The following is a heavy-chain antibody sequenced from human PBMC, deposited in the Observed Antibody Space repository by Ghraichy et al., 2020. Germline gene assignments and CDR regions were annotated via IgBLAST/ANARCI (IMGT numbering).Heavy chain of an antibody. D-gene: IGHD3-22*01. J-gene: IGHJ6*02. V-gene: IGHV1-69*06. CDR3: ARVPQFFYDRSDYNIDYYYGMDV. CDR1: GGTFTNFL. CDR2: FIPVFETA. Sequence: SVKVSCKTSGGTFTNFLVNWVRQAPGHGLEWLGGFIPVFETATYAQHFQGRLTFTADKSTSTVYMTLSSLRSEDTAVYYCARVPQFFYDRSDYNIDYYYGMDVWGQGTTVTVSS.